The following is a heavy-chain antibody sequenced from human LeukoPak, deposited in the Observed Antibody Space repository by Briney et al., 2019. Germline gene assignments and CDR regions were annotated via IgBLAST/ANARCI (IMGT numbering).Heavy chain of an antibody. CDR2: INEDGGEI. CDR3: ASGIRERGFDY. J-gene: IGHJ4*01. CDR1: GFTFSRSW. Sequence: PGGSLRLSCAASGFTFSRSWMTWVRQAPGKGLEWVASINEDGGEIHYVDSVKGRFTISRDNAKNSLYLQMNSLRPDDTALYFCASGIRERGFDYWGHGTLVTVSS. D-gene: IGHD1-1*01. V-gene: IGHV3-7*01.